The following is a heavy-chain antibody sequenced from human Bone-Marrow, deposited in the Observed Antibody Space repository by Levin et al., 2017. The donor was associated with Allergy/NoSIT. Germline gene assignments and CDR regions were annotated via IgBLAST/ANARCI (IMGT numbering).Heavy chain of an antibody. Sequence: KISCKASGGTFSSYAISWVRQAPGQGLEWMGGIIPIFGTANYAQKFQGRVTITADESTSTAYMELSSLRSEDTAVYYCARGLDSYFPYYFDYWGQGTLVTVSS. V-gene: IGHV1-69*01. CDR2: IIPIFGTA. J-gene: IGHJ4*02. CDR1: GGTFSSYA. CDR3: ARGLDSYFPYYFDY. D-gene: IGHD3/OR15-3a*01.